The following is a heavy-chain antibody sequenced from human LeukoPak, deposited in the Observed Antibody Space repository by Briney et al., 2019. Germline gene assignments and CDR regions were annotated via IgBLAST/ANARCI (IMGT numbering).Heavy chain of an antibody. CDR3: ARTLMSFDI. J-gene: IGHJ3*02. D-gene: IGHD3-16*01. V-gene: IGHV4-59*01. CDR2: IYYSGST. CDR1: GGSISSYY. Sequence: SETLSLTCTVSGGSISSYYWSWTRQPPGKGLEWIGYIYYSGSTNYNPSLKSRVAISVDTSKNQFSLKLSSVTAADTAVYYCARTLMSFDIWGQGTMVTVSS.